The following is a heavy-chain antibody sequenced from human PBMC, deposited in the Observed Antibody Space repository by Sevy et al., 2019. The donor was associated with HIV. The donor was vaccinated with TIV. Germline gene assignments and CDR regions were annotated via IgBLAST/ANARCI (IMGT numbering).Heavy chain of an antibody. Sequence: VGSLRLSCAASGFTFSSYAMSWVRQAPGKGLEWVSAISGSGGSTYYADSVKGRFTISRDNSKNTLYLQMNSLRAEDTAVYYCAKDLYSNYPPYYYYGMDVWGQGTTVTVSS. CDR3: AKDLYSNYPPYYYYGMDV. J-gene: IGHJ6*02. V-gene: IGHV3-23*01. CDR2: ISGSGGST. D-gene: IGHD4-4*01. CDR1: GFTFSSYA.